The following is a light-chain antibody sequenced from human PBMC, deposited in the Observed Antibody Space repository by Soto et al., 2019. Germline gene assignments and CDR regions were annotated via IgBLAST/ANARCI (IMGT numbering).Light chain of an antibody. Sequence: DIQMTQSPSTLSASVGDKVTITCRASQSISSWLAWYQQKPGKAPKVLIYKASSLESGVPSRFSGSGSGTDFTLTISSLQPDDFATYYCQQYDNYWTFGQGTKVEIK. CDR2: KAS. CDR1: QSISSW. J-gene: IGKJ1*01. V-gene: IGKV1-5*03. CDR3: QQYDNYWT.